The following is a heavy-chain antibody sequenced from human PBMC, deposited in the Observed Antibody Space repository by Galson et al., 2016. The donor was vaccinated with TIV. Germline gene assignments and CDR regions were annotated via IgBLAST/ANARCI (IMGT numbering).Heavy chain of an antibody. Sequence: SLRLSCAASGLSVSINYMTWVRQAPGKGLEWVSLISDGGNTYYPDSVKGRFTISRANAKNTLYLQMNGLRAEDTVVYYCARGRVVDATYYYYYYGMDVWGQGTAVTVSS. V-gene: IGHV3-66*02. D-gene: IGHD1-26*01. CDR2: ISDGGNT. J-gene: IGHJ6*02. CDR3: ARGRVVDATYYYYYYGMDV. CDR1: GLSVSINY.